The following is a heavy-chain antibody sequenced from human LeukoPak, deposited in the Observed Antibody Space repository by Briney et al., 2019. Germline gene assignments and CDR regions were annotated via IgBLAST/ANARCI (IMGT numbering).Heavy chain of an antibody. Sequence: SETLSLTCAVYGGSFSGYYWSWIRQPPGKGLEWIGEINHSGSTNYNPSLKSRVTISVDTSKNQFSLKLSSATAADTAVYYCARGQNIRGYCSSTSCYYPLDYWGQGTLVTVSS. D-gene: IGHD2-2*01. J-gene: IGHJ4*02. CDR2: INHSGST. CDR3: ARGQNIRGYCSSTSCYYPLDY. CDR1: GGSFSGYY. V-gene: IGHV4-34*01.